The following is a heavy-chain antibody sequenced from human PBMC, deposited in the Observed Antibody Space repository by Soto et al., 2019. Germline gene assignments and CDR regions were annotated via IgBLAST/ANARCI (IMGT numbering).Heavy chain of an antibody. CDR1: GFTFSSYG. CDR3: AKSFKGYLKYGIYYYYGMDV. J-gene: IGHJ6*02. V-gene: IGHV3-30*18. CDR2: ISYDGSNK. Sequence: PGGSLRLSCAASGFTFSSYGMHGARQAPGKGLEWVAVISYDGSNKYYADSVKGRFTISRDNSKNTLYLQMTSLRAEDTAVYYCAKSFKGYLKYGIYYYYGMDVWGQGTTVTVSS. D-gene: IGHD3-16*02.